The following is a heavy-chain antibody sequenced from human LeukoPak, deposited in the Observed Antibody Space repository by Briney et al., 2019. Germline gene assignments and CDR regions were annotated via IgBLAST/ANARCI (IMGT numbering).Heavy chain of an antibody. CDR2: ISGSGGST. V-gene: IGHV3-23*01. CDR1: GFTFSSYA. Sequence: PGGSLRLSCAASGFTFSSYAMSWVRQAPGKGLEWVSAISGSGGSTYYADSVKGRFTISRDNSKNTLYLQMNSLRAEDTAVYYCAQTGYSSGWYPYYFDYWGQGTLVTVSS. D-gene: IGHD6-19*01. CDR3: AQTGYSSGWYPYYFDY. J-gene: IGHJ4*02.